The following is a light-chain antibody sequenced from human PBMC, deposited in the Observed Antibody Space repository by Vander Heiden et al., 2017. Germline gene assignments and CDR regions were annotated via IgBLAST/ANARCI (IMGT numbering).Light chain of an antibody. CDR2: GAS. V-gene: IGKV3-20*01. Sequence: EIGLTQSPGTLSLSQEARSTLSCREGKGVSSSYLAWYQQKPGQAPRLLIYGASSMATGIPERFSGSGSGTDFTLTISRLEPEDFAVYYCQQYGSSPLFTFGPGTKVEIK. J-gene: IGKJ3*01. CDR3: QQYGSSPLFT. CDR1: KGVSSSY.